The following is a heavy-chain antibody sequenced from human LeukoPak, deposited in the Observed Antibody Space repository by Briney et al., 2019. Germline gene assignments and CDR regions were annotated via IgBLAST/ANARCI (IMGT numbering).Heavy chain of an antibody. D-gene: IGHD5-12*01. CDR1: GFTFSSYW. CDR2: INSDGSST. J-gene: IGHJ6*04. CDR3: ARAGYSGYERDYYGMDV. Sequence: GGSLRLSCAASGFTFSSYWMHWVRQAPGKGLVWVSRINSDGSSTSYADSVKGRFTISRDNAKNTLYLQMISLRAEDTAVYYCARAGYSGYERDYYGMDVWGKGTTVTVSS. V-gene: IGHV3-74*01.